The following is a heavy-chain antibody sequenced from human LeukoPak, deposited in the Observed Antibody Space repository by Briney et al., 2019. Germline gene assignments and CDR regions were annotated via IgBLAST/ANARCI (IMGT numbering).Heavy chain of an antibody. V-gene: IGHV3-74*01. CDR2: INSDGSST. Sequence: PGGSLRLSCAASGFTFSSYWMHWVRQAPGKGLVWVSRINSDGSSTSYADSVKGRFTISRDNSKNTLYLQMNSPRAEDTAVYYCARESSVAPFDYWGQGTLVTVSS. CDR1: GFTFSSYW. D-gene: IGHD5-12*01. CDR3: ARESSVAPFDY. J-gene: IGHJ4*02.